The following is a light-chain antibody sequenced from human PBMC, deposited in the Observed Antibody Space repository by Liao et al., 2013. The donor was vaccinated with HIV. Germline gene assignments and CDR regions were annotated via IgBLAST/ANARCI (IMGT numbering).Light chain of an antibody. Sequence: SYELTQPPSVSVAPGKTARITCGGNNIGSKSVHWYQQKPGQAPVLVIYDDSDRPSGIPERFSGSSSGTTVTLTISGVHAEDEADYYCQSGDISGTYVIFGGGTKLTVL. CDR1: NIGSKS. J-gene: IGLJ2*01. V-gene: IGLV3-21*01. CDR2: DDS. CDR3: QSGDISGTYVI.